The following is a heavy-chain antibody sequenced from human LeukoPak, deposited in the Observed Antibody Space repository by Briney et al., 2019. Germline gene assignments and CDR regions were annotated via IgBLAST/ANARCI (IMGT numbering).Heavy chain of an antibody. D-gene: IGHD3-3*01. CDR2: IYYSGIT. J-gene: IGHJ4*02. Sequence: SETLSLTCTVSGGSISSSSYYWGWIRQPPGKGLEWIGSIYYSGITYYNPSLKSRVTISVDTSKNQFSLKLSSVTAADTAVYYCARHAYYDFWSGYYVYFDYWGQGTLVTVSS. CDR3: ARHAYYDFWSGYYVYFDY. CDR1: GGSISSSSYY. V-gene: IGHV4-39*01.